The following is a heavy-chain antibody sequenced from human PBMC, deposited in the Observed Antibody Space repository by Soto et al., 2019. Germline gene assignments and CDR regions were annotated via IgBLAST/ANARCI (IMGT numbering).Heavy chain of an antibody. D-gene: IGHD6-19*01. Sequence: SETLSLTCAVYGGSFSGYYWSWIRQPPGKGLEWIGEINHSGSTNYNPSLKSRVTISVDTSKNQFSLKLSSGTAADTAVYYCARGASIAVAGTGFDIWGQGTMVTVSS. J-gene: IGHJ3*02. CDR2: INHSGST. CDR1: GGSFSGYY. V-gene: IGHV4-34*01. CDR3: ARGASIAVAGTGFDI.